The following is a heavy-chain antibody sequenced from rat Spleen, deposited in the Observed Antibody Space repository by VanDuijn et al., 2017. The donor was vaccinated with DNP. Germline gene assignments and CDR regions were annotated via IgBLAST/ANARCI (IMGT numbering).Heavy chain of an antibody. CDR1: GFTFSDYY. V-gene: IGHV5-22*01. Sequence: EVQLVESGGGLVLPGRSLKLSCAASGFTFSDYYMAWVRQAPKKGLEWVASISYEGSSTYYGDSVKGRFTISRDNAKSTLYLQMNSLRSEDTATYYCARFLPGYNVMDAWGQGASVTVSS. CDR2: ISYEGSST. D-gene: IGHD1-4*01. J-gene: IGHJ4*01. CDR3: ARFLPGYNVMDA.